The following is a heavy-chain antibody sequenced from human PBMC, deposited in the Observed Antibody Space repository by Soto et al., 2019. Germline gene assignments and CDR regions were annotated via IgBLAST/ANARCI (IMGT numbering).Heavy chain of an antibody. CDR3: ARRCDSSGWCRRPYAFDI. D-gene: IGHD6-19*01. J-gene: IGHJ3*02. V-gene: IGHV1-69*13. CDR2: LIPIFGTA. CDR1: GPTFSSYA. Sequence: ASEKVSCKASGPTFSSYAISWVRQAPGQALEWTGGLIPIFGTANYAQKFQGRVTITADESTSTAYLELTTLRSADTAAHYCARRCDSSGWCRRPYAFDIWGQGTMVT.